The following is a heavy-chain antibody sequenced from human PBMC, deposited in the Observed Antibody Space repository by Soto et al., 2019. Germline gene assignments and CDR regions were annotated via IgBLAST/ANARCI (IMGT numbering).Heavy chain of an antibody. V-gene: IGHV1-24*01. CDR3: ATGPLGYCISTSCYRAGYWFDP. D-gene: IGHD2-2*01. CDR1: GYTLTGYS. J-gene: IGHJ5*02. Sequence: ASVKVSCKVSGYTLTGYSMHWVRQAPGKGLEWMGGFDPEDGETIYAQKFQGRVTMTEDTSTDTAYMELSSLRSEDTAVYYCATGPLGYCISTSCYRAGYWFDPWGQGTLVTVSS. CDR2: FDPEDGET.